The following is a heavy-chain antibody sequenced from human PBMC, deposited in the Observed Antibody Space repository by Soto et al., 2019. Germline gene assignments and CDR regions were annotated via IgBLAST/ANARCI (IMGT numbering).Heavy chain of an antibody. Sequence: TVAGGKIVGLGGRWIRQPPGKGLEWIGYIHYSGSTDYNPSLKSRVTISVDTSKNQFSLKLSSVTASYTAGYYWARRYASCFDNWGQPTLVTVSS. CDR3: ARRYASCFDN. D-gene: IGHD2-2*01. J-gene: IGHJ4*02. V-gene: IGHV4-59*08. CDR1: GGKIVGLG. CDR2: IHYSGST.